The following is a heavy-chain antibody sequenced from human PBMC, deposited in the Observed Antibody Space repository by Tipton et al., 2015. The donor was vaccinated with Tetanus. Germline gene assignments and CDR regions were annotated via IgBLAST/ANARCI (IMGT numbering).Heavy chain of an antibody. CDR2: INPNSGGT. CDR3: ARATANSAFDF. Sequence: QSGPEVKKPGASVKVSCTASGYTFTGNYIHWVRQVPGQRLEWMAWINPNSGGTDFARKFQGRVTVTRDTSISTAYIELSGLRSDDTAVYFCARATANSAFDFWGQGTRVIVSS. V-gene: IGHV1-2*02. CDR1: GYTFTGNY. J-gene: IGHJ4*02. D-gene: IGHD2-21*02.